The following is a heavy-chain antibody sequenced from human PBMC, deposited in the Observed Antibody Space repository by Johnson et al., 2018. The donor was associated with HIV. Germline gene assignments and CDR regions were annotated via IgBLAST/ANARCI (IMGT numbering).Heavy chain of an antibody. CDR1: GFTFSSYG. D-gene: IGHD6-13*01. V-gene: IGHV3-33*06. CDR3: AKDLYSSSWTNDAFDI. J-gene: IGHJ3*02. CDR2: IWYDGTNR. Sequence: QVQVVESGGGLVKPGGSPRLSCAASGFTFSSYGMHWVRQAPGKGLEWVAVIWYDGTNRYYGDSVKGRFTISRDNSKNNVYLQMNGLGAEDTAVYHCAKDLYSSSWTNDAFDIWGQGTMVTVSS.